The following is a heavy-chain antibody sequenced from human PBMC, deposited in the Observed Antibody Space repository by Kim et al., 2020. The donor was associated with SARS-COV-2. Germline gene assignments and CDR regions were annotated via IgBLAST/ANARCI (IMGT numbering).Heavy chain of an antibody. CDR1: GYIFTNFA. CDR3: ARDLFHTGFDY. CDR2: INAGTGNT. V-gene: IGHV1-3*01. D-gene: IGHD2-8*02. Sequence: ASVKVSCKSSGYIFTNFAIQWVRQAPGQRLEWMGLINAGTGNTKFSQQFQGRVTFTRDTSANTAYMELSSLGSEDTAVYYCARDLFHTGFDYWGQGTLVAVSS. J-gene: IGHJ4*02.